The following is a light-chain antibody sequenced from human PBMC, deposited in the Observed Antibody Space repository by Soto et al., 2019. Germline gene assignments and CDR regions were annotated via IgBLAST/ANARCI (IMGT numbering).Light chain of an antibody. CDR3: SSSAGSNNFV. Sequence: QSVIAQPHSASGSPGESFTISCTGTSSDVGGYNYVSWYQQHPGKAPKLMIYEVSERPSGVPDRFSGSKSSNTASLTVSGLQAEDEADYYCSSSAGSNNFVFGTGTKVTVL. V-gene: IGLV2-8*01. J-gene: IGLJ1*01. CDR1: SSDVGGYNY. CDR2: EVS.